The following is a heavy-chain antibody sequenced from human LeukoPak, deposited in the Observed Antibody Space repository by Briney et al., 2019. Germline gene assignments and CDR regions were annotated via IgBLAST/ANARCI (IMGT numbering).Heavy chain of an antibody. J-gene: IGHJ5*02. V-gene: IGHV1-3*01. Sequence: ASVKVSCKASGYTFTSYAMHWVRQAPGQRLEWMGWINAGNGNTKYSQKFQGRVTITRDTSASTAYMELSSLRSEDTAVYYCARDHNYYGSGSYWVWFDPWGQGTLVTVSS. CDR2: INAGNGNT. CDR3: ARDHNYYGSGSYWVWFDP. D-gene: IGHD3-10*01. CDR1: GYTFTSYA.